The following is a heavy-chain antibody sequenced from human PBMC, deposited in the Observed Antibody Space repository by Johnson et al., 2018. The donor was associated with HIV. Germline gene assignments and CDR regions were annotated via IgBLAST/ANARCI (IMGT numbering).Heavy chain of an antibody. Sequence: VQLVESGGGLVQPGGSLRLSCAASRFTVSGNYMTWVRQAPGKGLEWVSVVYSAGHTYYADSVKGRFTISRDNSRNTLYLQMNTLRTEDTALYYCAKVGRIVVAIGNDAFDIWGQGTMVTVSS. V-gene: IGHV3-66*02. CDR3: AKVGRIVVAIGNDAFDI. CDR1: RFTVSGNY. J-gene: IGHJ3*02. CDR2: VYSAGHT. D-gene: IGHD2-21*01.